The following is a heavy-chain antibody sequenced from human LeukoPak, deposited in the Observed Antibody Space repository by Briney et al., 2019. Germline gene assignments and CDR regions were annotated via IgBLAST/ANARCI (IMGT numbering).Heavy chain of an antibody. CDR2: ISGSGGST. CDR1: GFTFSSYA. D-gene: IGHD3-10*01. CDR3: AKAYYGSGGNYDAFDI. Sequence: GGSLRLSCAASGFTFSSYAMSWVRQAPGKGLEWVSAISGSGGSTYYADSVKGRFTISRDNSKNTLYLQMNSLRAEDTAVYYCAKAYYGSGGNYDAFDIWGQGTMVTVSS. J-gene: IGHJ3*02. V-gene: IGHV3-23*01.